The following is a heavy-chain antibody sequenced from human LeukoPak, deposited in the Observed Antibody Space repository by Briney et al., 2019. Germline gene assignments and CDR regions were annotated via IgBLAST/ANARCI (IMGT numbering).Heavy chain of an antibody. Sequence: GGSLRLSCAASGLTFSSYWMSWVRQAPGKGLEWVANIKQDGSEKYYVDSVKGRFTISRDNSKNTLYLEMNSLRAEDTAIYYCAKMKGHPLPKYYMDVWGQGTTVTVSS. D-gene: IGHD1-26*01. V-gene: IGHV3-7*03. CDR1: GLTFSSYW. J-gene: IGHJ6*01. CDR3: AKMKGHPLPKYYMDV. CDR2: IKQDGSEK.